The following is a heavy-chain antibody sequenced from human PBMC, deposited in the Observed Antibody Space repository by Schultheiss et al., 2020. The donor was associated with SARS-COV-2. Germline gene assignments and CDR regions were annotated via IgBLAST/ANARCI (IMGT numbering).Heavy chain of an antibody. CDR2: IRSKAYGGTT. V-gene: IGHV3-49*04. D-gene: IGHD3-22*01. J-gene: IGHJ4*02. CDR3: TRGRVYYDSSGYYPFDY. Sequence: GESLKISCAASGFTFSDYYMSWVRQAPGKGLEWVGFIRSKAYGGTTEYAASVKGRFTISRDDSKSIAYLQMNSLKTEDTAVYYCTRGRVYYDSSGYYPFDYWGQGTLVTVSS. CDR1: GFTFSDYY.